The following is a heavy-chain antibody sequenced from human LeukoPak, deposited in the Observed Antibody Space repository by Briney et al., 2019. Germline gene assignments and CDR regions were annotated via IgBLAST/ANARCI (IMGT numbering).Heavy chain of an antibody. D-gene: IGHD3-9*01. CDR3: AKDMRFDWTPYYFDY. V-gene: IGHV3-23*01. CDR2: ISGSGGSA. Sequence: GSLRLSCAASGFTFSSYAMSWVRQAPGKGLEWVSAISGSGGSAYYADSVKGRFTISRDNSKNTLYLQMNSLRAEDTAVYYCAKDMRFDWTPYYFDYWGQGTLVTVSS. CDR1: GFTFSSYA. J-gene: IGHJ4*02.